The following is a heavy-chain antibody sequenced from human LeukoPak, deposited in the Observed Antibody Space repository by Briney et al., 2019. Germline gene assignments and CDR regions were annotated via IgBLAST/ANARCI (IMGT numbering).Heavy chain of an antibody. J-gene: IGHJ4*01. CDR2: IYYSGST. D-gene: IGHD3-10*01. CDR3: ARHEFDSGSLPYFDY. V-gene: IGHV4-59*08. Sequence: SETLSLTCTVSGGSISGYYWSWIRQPPGKGLEWIGYIYYSGSTNYNPSLKSRVTISVDTSKNQFSLKLSAVTAADTAVYYCARHEFDSGSLPYFDYWGHGILVTVSS. CDR1: GGSISGYY.